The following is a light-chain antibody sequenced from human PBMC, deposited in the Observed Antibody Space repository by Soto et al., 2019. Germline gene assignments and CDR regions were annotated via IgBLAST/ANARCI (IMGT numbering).Light chain of an antibody. V-gene: IGKV1-39*01. CDR1: QSISSY. J-gene: IGKJ1*01. Sequence: DIKMTQSPSSLSASVGDRVTITCRASQSISSYLNWYQQKPGKAPKILIYAASSLQSGVPSRFSGSGSGTDFTLTISSLQPEDFATYYCQQSYSTPQTFGQGTKVDIK. CDR3: QQSYSTPQT. CDR2: AAS.